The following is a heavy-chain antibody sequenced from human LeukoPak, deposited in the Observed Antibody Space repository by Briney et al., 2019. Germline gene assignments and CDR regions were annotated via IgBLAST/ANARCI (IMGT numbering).Heavy chain of an antibody. CDR3: ARDYDGSGYFGY. V-gene: IGHV3-21*01. D-gene: IGHD3-22*01. Sequence: GGSLRLSCAASGFTFSNAWMSWVRQAPGKGLEWVSSISSSSNYIYYADSVKGRFTISRDNAKNSLYLQMNSLRAEDTAVYYCARDYDGSGYFGYWGQGTLVTVSS. CDR2: ISSSSNYI. CDR1: GFTFSNAW. J-gene: IGHJ4*02.